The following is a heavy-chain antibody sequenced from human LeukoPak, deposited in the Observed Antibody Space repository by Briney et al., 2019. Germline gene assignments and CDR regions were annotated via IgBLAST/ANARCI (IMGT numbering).Heavy chain of an antibody. CDR1: RGSISNSSFY. J-gene: IGHJ4*02. D-gene: IGHD3-16*01. Sequence: SETLSLTCTVSRGSISNSSFYWGWIRQPPGKGLEWIATIYYSGITYYNPSLKSRVTISADTSKNRFSLKLRSVTAADTAVYYCARIKWRFEFGFYFDYWGQGALVTVSS. CDR3: ARIKWRFEFGFYFDY. V-gene: IGHV4-39*01. CDR2: IYYSGIT.